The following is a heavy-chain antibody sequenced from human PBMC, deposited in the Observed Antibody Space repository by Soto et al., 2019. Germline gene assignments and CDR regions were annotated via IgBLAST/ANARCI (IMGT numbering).Heavy chain of an antibody. J-gene: IGHJ4*02. CDR2: IYSGGST. CDR3: ARDQVGYSGYDFVDY. V-gene: IGHV3-66*01. Sequence: EVQLVESGGGLVQPGGSLRLSCAASGFTVSSNYMSWVRQAPGKGLEWVSVIYSGGSTYYADSVKGRFTISRDNSKNTLYLQMNSLTAEDTAVYYCARDQVGYSGYDFVDYWGQGTLVTVS. CDR1: GFTVSSNY. D-gene: IGHD5-12*01.